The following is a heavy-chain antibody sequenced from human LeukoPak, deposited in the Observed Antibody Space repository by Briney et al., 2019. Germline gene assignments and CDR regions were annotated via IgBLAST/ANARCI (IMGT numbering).Heavy chain of an antibody. J-gene: IGHJ4*02. Sequence: GESLKISSKGSGHSFTSYWIGWVRPIPGKGREWRGIIYPDDSDTRYSPSFQGQVTISSDMSISTAYLQWSSLKASDTDMYYCGRQWGTVGDYWGQGTLVTVSS. CDR1: GHSFTSYW. CDR2: IYPDDSDT. CDR3: GRQWGTVGDY. V-gene: IGHV5-51*01. D-gene: IGHD1-14*01.